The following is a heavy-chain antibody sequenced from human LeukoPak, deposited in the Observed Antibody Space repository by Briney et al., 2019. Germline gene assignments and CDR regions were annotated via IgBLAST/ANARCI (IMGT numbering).Heavy chain of an antibody. CDR1: GFTFTNYV. CDR3: ARSPTHYYMDV. CDR2: ISYDGTNK. J-gene: IGHJ6*03. V-gene: IGHV3-30-3*01. Sequence: PGGSLRLSCAASGFTFTNYVIHWVRQPPGKGLEWLAVISYDGTNKYYADSVKGRFTISRDHSKSTVDLQMDSLGGADSAVYYCARSPTHYYMDVWGKGTTVTVSS.